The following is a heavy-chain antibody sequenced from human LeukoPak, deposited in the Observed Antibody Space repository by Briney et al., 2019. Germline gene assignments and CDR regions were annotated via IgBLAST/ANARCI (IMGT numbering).Heavy chain of an antibody. CDR3: ARDEGIVGATTRFDY. D-gene: IGHD1-26*01. V-gene: IGHV1-2*04. Sequence: ASVKVSCKASGYTFTTYYMHWVRQAPGQGLEWMGWINPNSGGTNYAQKFQGWVTMTRDTSISTAYMELSRLRSDDTAVYYCARDEGIVGATTRFDYWGQGTLVTVSS. CDR2: INPNSGGT. J-gene: IGHJ4*02. CDR1: GYTFTTYY.